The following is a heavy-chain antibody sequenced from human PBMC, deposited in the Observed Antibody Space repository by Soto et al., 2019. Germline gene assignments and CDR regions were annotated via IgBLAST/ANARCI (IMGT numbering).Heavy chain of an antibody. J-gene: IGHJ6*03. CDR1: GFTFSSYG. Sequence: GGSLRLSCAASGFTFSSYGMHWVRQAPGKGLEWVAVIWYDGSNKYYADSVKGRFTISRDNSKNTLYLQMNSLRAEDTAVYYCAREVVVVVAATSDYYYMDVWGKGTTVTVSS. CDR2: IWYDGSNK. CDR3: AREVVVVVAATSDYYYMDV. V-gene: IGHV3-33*01. D-gene: IGHD2-15*01.